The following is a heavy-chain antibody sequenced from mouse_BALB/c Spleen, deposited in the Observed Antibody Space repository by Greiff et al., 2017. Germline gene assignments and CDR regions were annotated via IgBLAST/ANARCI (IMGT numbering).Heavy chain of an antibody. D-gene: IGHD2-1*01. CDR1: GDSITSGY. J-gene: IGHJ4*01. Sequence: EVKLMESGPSLVKPSQTLSLTCSVTGDSITSGYWNWIRKFPGNKLEYMGYISYSGSTYYNPSLKSRISITRDTSKNQYYLQLNSVTTEDTATYYCARPGNYENYYAMDYWGQGTSVTVSS. CDR2: ISYSGST. V-gene: IGHV3-8*02. CDR3: ARPGNYENYYAMDY.